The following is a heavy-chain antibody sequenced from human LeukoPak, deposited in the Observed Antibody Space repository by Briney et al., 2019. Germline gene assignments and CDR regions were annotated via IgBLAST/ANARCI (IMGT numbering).Heavy chain of an antibody. D-gene: IGHD1-26*01. CDR1: GGSISSYY. Sequence: SETLSLTCTVSGGSISSYYWSWIRQPPGKGLEWIGYIYYSGSTNYNPSLKSRVTISVDTSKNQFSLKLSPVTAADTAVYYCATYSGSYFDAFDIWGQGTMVTVSS. J-gene: IGHJ3*02. CDR2: IYYSGST. CDR3: ATYSGSYFDAFDI. V-gene: IGHV4-59*08.